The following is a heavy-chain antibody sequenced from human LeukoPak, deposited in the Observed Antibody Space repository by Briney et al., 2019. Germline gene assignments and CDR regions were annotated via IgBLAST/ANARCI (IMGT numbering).Heavy chain of an antibody. V-gene: IGHV4-59*12. CDR1: GGSISNYY. J-gene: IGHJ4*02. CDR3: ARDHDRYCSGGSCSEFDY. Sequence: SETLSLTCTVSGGSISNYYWSWIRQPPGKGLEWIGYIYYSGGTNYNPSLKSRVTISVDTSKNQFSLKLSSVTAADTAVYYCARDHDRYCSGGSCSEFDYWGQGTLVTVSS. CDR2: IYYSGGT. D-gene: IGHD2-15*01.